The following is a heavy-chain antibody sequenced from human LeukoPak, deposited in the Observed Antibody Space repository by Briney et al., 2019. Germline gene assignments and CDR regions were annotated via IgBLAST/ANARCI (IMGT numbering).Heavy chain of an antibody. D-gene: IGHD6-19*01. CDR2: INHSGST. J-gene: IGHJ6*02. CDR1: GGSFSGYY. Sequence: SETLSLTCAVYGGSFSGYYWSWIRQPPGKGLEWIGEINHSGSTNYNPSLKSRVTISVDTSKNQFSLKLSSVTAADTAVYYCARDRTLYSSGWPPSNYYYYGMDVWGQGTTVTVSS. V-gene: IGHV4-34*01. CDR3: ARDRTLYSSGWPPSNYYYYGMDV.